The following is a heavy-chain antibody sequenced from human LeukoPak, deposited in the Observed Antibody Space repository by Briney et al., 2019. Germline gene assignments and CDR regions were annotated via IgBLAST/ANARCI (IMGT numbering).Heavy chain of an antibody. CDR1: GGSINGYY. J-gene: IGHJ4*02. V-gene: IGHV4-59*08. CDR2: IYDSGT. Sequence: SETLSLTCTVSGGSINGYYCSWIRQPPGKGLEWIGHIYDSGTRYNPSLKSRVTISVDTSKTQISLKLSSMTAADTAVYYCARHNLMAGSNEWGQGTLVTVSS. CDR3: ARHNLMAGSNE. D-gene: IGHD5-24*01.